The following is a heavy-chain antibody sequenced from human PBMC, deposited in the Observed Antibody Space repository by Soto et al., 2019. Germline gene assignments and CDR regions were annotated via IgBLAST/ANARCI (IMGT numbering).Heavy chain of an antibody. CDR2: IYYSGSA. CDR3: RRRKERSGPNYFDS. Sequence: SQTLSLTCTVSLGSVSSGSYYRKWTLPPPGKGLERIGYIYYSGSANYNPSLNSRVTISVDTSKNQFSLRLTSVTAADTAVYFRRRRKERSGPNYFDSWGQGTLVTVSS. V-gene: IGHV4-61*01. CDR1: LGSVSSGSYY. D-gene: IGHD6-25*01. J-gene: IGHJ4*02.